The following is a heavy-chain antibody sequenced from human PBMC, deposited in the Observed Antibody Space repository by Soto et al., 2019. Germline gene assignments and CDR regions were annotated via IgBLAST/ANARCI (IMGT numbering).Heavy chain of an antibody. CDR2: IYYSGST. J-gene: IGHJ6*02. D-gene: IGHD1-26*01. V-gene: IGHV4-30-4*01. CDR1: GGSISSGDYY. CDR3: ARFRTPLLYSSGRDV. Sequence: PSETLSLTCTVSGGSISSGDYYWSWIRQPPGKGLEWIGYIYYSGSTYYNPSLKSRVTISVDTSKNQFSLKLSSVTAADTAVYYCARFRTPLLYSSGRDVWGQGTTV.